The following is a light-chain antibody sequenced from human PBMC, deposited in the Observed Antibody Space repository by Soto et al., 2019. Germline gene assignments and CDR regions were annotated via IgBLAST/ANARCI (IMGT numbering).Light chain of an antibody. Sequence: EIVLTQSPGTLSLSPGERATLSCRASQSVRSNYLAWSQQKPGQAPRLLIYGASSRATGIPDRFSGTGSGTDFTLTISRLEPEDFAVYYCQQYGGSPYTFGQGTKLEIK. J-gene: IGKJ2*01. CDR1: QSVRSNY. CDR2: GAS. V-gene: IGKV3-20*01. CDR3: QQYGGSPYT.